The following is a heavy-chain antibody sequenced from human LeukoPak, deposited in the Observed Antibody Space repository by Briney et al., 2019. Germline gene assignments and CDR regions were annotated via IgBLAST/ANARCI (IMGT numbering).Heavy chain of an antibody. J-gene: IGHJ5*02. D-gene: IGHD7-27*01. CDR1: GFTFSSYG. Sequence: GGSLRLSCAASGFTFSSYGINWVRQAPGKGLEWVSSISSSSVYIYYADSVRGRFTISRDNAKNSLYLQMNSLRAEDTAVYHCSRDEELLLGTTRLYNSLDPRGQGTLVIVSS. CDR3: SRDEELLLGTTRLYNSLDP. CDR2: ISSSSVYI. V-gene: IGHV3-21*01.